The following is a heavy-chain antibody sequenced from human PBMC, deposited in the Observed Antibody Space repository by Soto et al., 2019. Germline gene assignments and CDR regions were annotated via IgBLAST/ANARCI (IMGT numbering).Heavy chain of an antibody. Sequence: QVQLVESGGGVVQPGRSLRLSCAASGFTFSSYAMHWVRQAPGKGLEWVAVISYDGSNKYYADSVKGRFTISRDNSKNTLYLQMNSLRAEDTAVYYCARDTKHLIAVAGAIFDYWGQGTLVTVSS. J-gene: IGHJ4*02. CDR1: GFTFSSYA. V-gene: IGHV3-30-3*01. CDR2: ISYDGSNK. D-gene: IGHD6-19*01. CDR3: ARDTKHLIAVAGAIFDY.